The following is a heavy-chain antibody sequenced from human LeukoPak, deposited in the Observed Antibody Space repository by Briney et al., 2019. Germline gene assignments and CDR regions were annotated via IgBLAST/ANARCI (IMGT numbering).Heavy chain of an antibody. J-gene: IGHJ4*02. CDR1: GFSFSSYG. CDR3: ARVSGYCTNGVCGPYDY. D-gene: IGHD2-8*01. CDR2: IWYDGSKK. Sequence: GGSLRLSCAASGFSFSSYGMHWVRQAPGKGLEWVAVIWYDGSKKYYADSVKGRFIISRDNAKNSLYLQMNSLRAEDTAVYYCARVSGYCTNGVCGPYDYWGQGTLVTVSS. V-gene: IGHV3-33*01.